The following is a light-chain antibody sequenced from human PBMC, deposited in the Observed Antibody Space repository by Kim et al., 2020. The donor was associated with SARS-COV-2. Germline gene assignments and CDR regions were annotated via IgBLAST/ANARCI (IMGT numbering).Light chain of an antibody. Sequence: ELTQPPSVSVSPGQTARITCSGDALPKQYAYWFQQKPGQAPVVLIYEDTERPSGIPERFSGSTSGTTVTLTISAVQAEDEADYYCQSADSSDTFWVFGGGTQLTVL. J-gene: IGLJ3*02. CDR2: EDT. CDR3: QSADSSDTFWV. V-gene: IGLV3-25*03. CDR1: ALPKQY.